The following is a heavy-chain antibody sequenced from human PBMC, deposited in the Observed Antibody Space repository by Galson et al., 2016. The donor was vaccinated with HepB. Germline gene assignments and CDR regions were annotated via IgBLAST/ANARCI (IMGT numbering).Heavy chain of an antibody. D-gene: IGHD1-1*01. Sequence: SLRLSCAASGFTFGDYALSWVRQAPGKGLEWVGFIRSKAYDGTIEYAASVKGRFTISRDDSKSIAYLQMNSLKTEDTAVYYCGTTIYYYYGMDVWGQGTTVTVSS. CDR3: GTTIYYYYGMDV. J-gene: IGHJ6*02. CDR2: IRSKAYDGTI. CDR1: GFTFGDYA. V-gene: IGHV3-49*04.